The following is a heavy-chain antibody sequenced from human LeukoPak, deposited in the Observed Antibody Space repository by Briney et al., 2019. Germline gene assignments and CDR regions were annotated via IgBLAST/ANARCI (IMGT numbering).Heavy chain of an antibody. V-gene: IGHV5-51*01. D-gene: IGHD6-19*01. CDR2: IYPGDSDI. CDR3: ASAVGQWLGAYYFDY. CDR1: GYSFTSYW. Sequence: GESLKISCKGSGYSFTSYWIGWVRQMPGKGLEWMGIIYPGDSDIRYSPSFQGQVTVSADKSISTAYLQWSSLKASDTAMYYCASAVGQWLGAYYFDYWGQGTLVTVSS. J-gene: IGHJ4*02.